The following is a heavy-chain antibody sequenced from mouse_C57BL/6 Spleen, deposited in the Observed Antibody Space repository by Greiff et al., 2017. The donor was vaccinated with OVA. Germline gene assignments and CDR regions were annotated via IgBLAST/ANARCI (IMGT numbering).Heavy chain of an antibody. J-gene: IGHJ2*01. Sequence: QVQLQQSGPELVKPGASVKISCKASGYAFSSSWMNWVKQRPGKGLEWIGRIYPGDGDTNYNGKFKGKATLTADKSSSTAYMQLSSLTSEDSAVYFCARGDGYYTLLGYWGQGTTLTVSS. CDR2: IYPGDGDT. CDR3: ARGDGYYTLLGY. D-gene: IGHD2-3*01. V-gene: IGHV1-82*01. CDR1: GYAFSSSW.